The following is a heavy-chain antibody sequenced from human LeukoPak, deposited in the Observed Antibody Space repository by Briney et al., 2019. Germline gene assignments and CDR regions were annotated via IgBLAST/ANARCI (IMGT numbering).Heavy chain of an antibody. D-gene: IGHD5-24*01. CDR1: GFTFSSYA. CDR2: MTGSGGST. Sequence: GGSLRLSCAASGFTFSSYAMSWVRQAPGKGLEWVSAMTGSGGSTYYADSEKGRFSISRDNSKNTLYLQMNSLRREDTAVYYCAKDRNYLYTLAFDIWGQGTMVTVSS. V-gene: IGHV3-23*01. CDR3: AKDRNYLYTLAFDI. J-gene: IGHJ3*02.